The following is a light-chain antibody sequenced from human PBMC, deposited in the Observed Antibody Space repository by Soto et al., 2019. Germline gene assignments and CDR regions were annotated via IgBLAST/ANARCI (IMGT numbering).Light chain of an antibody. Sequence: EIVMTQSPATLPVSPGETASLSCRASQSAGNFLAWYQQKPGQAPRLLIYYISTRATGIPARFSGSGSGTGFTLTSNSLQSEDSAVYYCQQHNQWPITFGQGTRLEIK. V-gene: IGKV3D-15*01. CDR3: QQHNQWPIT. CDR2: YIS. J-gene: IGKJ5*01. CDR1: QSAGNF.